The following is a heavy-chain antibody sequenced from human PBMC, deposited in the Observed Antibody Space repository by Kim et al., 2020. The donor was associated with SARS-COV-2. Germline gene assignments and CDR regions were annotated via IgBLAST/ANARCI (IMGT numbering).Heavy chain of an antibody. Sequence: GGSLRLSCAASGFTFSSSGMHWVRQAPGKGLEWVAVISYDGSNEYYADSVKGRFTISRDNSKNTLYLQMNILRAEDAAVYYCAKDTNGDYGGPYYYFDYWGQGTLVTVSS. V-gene: IGHV3-30*18. CDR2: ISYDGSNE. CDR3: AKDTNGDYGGPYYYFDY. J-gene: IGHJ4*02. CDR1: GFTFSSSG. D-gene: IGHD4-17*01.